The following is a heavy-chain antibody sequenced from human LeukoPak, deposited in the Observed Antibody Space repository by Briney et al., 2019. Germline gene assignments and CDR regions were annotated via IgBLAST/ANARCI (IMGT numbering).Heavy chain of an antibody. Sequence: GGSLRLSCVASGFSFSNYWMYWGRHAPGKGLVWVSRINSDGSYTDYADSAKGRFAISRDNANDTLYLQMNSLRADDTAVYYCARADNWQSGGAWGQGTLVTVSS. D-gene: IGHD1-1*01. J-gene: IGHJ5*02. CDR2: INSDGSYT. CDR1: GFSFSNYW. CDR3: ARADNWQSGGA. V-gene: IGHV3-74*01.